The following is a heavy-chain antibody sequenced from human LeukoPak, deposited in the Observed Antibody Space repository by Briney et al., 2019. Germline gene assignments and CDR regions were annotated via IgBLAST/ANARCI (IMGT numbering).Heavy chain of an antibody. D-gene: IGHD2-21*02. CDR2: ISGSGGST. CDR3: ARAYCGGDCYDAFDI. J-gene: IGHJ3*02. Sequence: GGSLRLSCAASGFTVSSNYMSWVRQAPGKGLEWVSAISGSGGSTYYADSVKGRFTISRDNSKNTLYLQMNSLRAEDTAVYYCARAYCGGDCYDAFDIWGQGTMVTVSS. CDR1: GFTVSSNY. V-gene: IGHV3-23*01.